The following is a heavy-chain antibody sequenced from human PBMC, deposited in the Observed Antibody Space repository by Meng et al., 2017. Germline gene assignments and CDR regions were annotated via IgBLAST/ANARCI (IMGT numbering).Heavy chain of an antibody. J-gene: IGHJ4*02. Sequence: QIPLQQSVPGLVKPSQTLSLICASSGDSVSSNSAAWNWIRQSPSRGLEWLGRAYYRSKWYHDYAESVKSRISIDPDTSKNQFSLQLRSVTPEDSAVYYCARGSYSFDSWGQRTLVTVSS. D-gene: IGHD1-26*01. V-gene: IGHV6-1*01. CDR1: GDSVSSNSAA. CDR3: ARGSYSFDS. CDR2: AYYRSKWYH.